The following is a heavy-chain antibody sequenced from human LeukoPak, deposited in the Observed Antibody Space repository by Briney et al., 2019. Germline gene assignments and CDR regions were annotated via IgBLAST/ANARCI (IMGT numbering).Heavy chain of an antibody. D-gene: IGHD3-10*01. CDR3: AREGGGSYYYYYMDV. CDR1: GGSISSSSYY. V-gene: IGHV4-39*07. J-gene: IGHJ6*03. CDR2: IYYSGNT. Sequence: PSETLSLTCTVSGGSISSSSYYWGWIRQPPGKGLEWIGSIYYSGNTYYNPSVKSRVSVSVDTSKNQFSLKLTSVTAADTAMYYCAREGGGSYYYYYMDVWGKGTTVTVSS.